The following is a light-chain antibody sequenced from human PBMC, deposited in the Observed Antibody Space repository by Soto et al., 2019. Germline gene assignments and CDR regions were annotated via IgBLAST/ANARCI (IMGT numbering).Light chain of an antibody. V-gene: IGKV1-39*01. CDR2: AAS. CDR3: QRNYTTPST. Sequence: DIQMTQSPSSLSASVGDRVTITCRASQSISTYLNWYQHKPGKAPNVLIYAASSLQSGVPSRFRGSGSGTDFTLTINSLQPDDFATYYCQRNYTTPSTFGQGTKVRSN. J-gene: IGKJ2*01. CDR1: QSISTY.